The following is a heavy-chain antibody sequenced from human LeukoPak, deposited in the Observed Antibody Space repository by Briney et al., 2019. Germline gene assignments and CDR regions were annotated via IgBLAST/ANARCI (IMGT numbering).Heavy chain of an antibody. Sequence: GGSLRLSCAASGFAFSDYYMSWIRQAPGKGPEGVSYISSSGRSMHYADSVKGRFTISRDNARNSLYLQMNSLRAEDTAVYYCAKDIFLVYYGSGSPDPWGQGTLVTVSS. CDR2: ISSSGRSM. D-gene: IGHD3-10*01. CDR1: GFAFSDYY. J-gene: IGHJ5*02. CDR3: AKDIFLVYYGSGSPDP. V-gene: IGHV3-11*01.